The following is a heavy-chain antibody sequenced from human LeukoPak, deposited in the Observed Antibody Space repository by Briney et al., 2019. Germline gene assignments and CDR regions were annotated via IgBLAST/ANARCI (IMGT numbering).Heavy chain of an antibody. D-gene: IGHD3-22*01. V-gene: IGHV5-51*01. CDR1: GYSFTSYW. Sequence: GESLKISCKGSGYSFTSYWISWVRQMPGKGLEWMGIIYPGDSDTIYSPSFQGQVTISADKSISTAYLQWSSLTASDTAMYYCARVGETYYDSYIDYWGQGTLVTVSS. J-gene: IGHJ4*02. CDR2: IYPGDSDT. CDR3: ARVGETYYDSYIDY.